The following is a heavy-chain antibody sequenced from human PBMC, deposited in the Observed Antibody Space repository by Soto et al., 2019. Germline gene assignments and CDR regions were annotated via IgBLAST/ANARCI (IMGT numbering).Heavy chain of an antibody. CDR2: ISAYNGNT. CDR3: ARDRPTNFGEPALDI. D-gene: IGHD3-10*01. J-gene: IGHJ3*02. CDR1: GYSFTNYG. Sequence: GASVKVSCKASGYSFTNYGISWVRQASGQGLEWMGWISAYNGNTNYAQKFQGRVAMTTDTSTSTAYMELRSLRSDDTAVYYCARDRPTNFGEPALDIWGQGTMVTVSS. V-gene: IGHV1-18*01.